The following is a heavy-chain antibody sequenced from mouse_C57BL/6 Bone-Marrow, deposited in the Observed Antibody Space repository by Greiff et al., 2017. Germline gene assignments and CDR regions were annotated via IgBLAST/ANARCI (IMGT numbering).Heavy chain of an antibody. V-gene: IGHV1-74*01. CDR2: IHPSDSDT. D-gene: IGHD1-1*01. CDR3: STALIITEGYFDY. Sequence: VQLQQPGAELVKPGASVKVSCKASGYTFTSYWMHWVKQRPGQGLEWIGRIHPSDSDTNYNQKFKGKATLTVDKSSTTAYMQRSSLTSEDSAVYYCSTALIITEGYFDYWGQGTTLTVSS. J-gene: IGHJ2*01. CDR1: GYTFTSYW.